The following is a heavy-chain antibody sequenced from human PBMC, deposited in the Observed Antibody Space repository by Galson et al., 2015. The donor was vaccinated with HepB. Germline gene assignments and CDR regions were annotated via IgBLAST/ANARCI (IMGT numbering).Heavy chain of an antibody. Sequence: LRLSCAASGFTFSSYAMSWVRQAPGRGLEWVSTISDSGVSTYYADSVKGRFTISRDNSKNTLYLQMNSLRAEDTAVYYCTKNSVTTVTPSRGDYWGQGTLVTVSS. J-gene: IGHJ4*02. CDR3: TKNSVTTVTPSRGDY. CDR2: ISDSGVST. V-gene: IGHV3-23*01. CDR1: GFTFSSYA. D-gene: IGHD4-11*01.